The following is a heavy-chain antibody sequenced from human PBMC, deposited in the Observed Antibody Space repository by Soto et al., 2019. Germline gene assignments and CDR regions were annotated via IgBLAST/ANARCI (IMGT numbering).Heavy chain of an antibody. D-gene: IGHD6-6*01. CDR2: FHPEDGET. Sequence: ASVKVSCKVSGYTLTELSMHWVRQAPGKGLEWMGGFHPEDGETIYAQKFQGRVTMTEDTSTDTAYMELSSLRSEDTAMYYCATPRTRLPAARPSFYYYGMDVWGQGTTVTVSS. J-gene: IGHJ6*02. CDR3: ATPRTRLPAARPSFYYYGMDV. V-gene: IGHV1-24*01. CDR1: GYTLTELS.